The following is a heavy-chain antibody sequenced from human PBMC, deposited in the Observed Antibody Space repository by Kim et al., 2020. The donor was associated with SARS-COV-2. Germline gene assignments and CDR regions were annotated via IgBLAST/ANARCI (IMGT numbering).Heavy chain of an antibody. CDR3: AKDRESPPALLDL. Sequence: GGSLRLSCAASGFSSSGFGMHWVRQAPGKGLEWVAFISYDGYNRYFADSVEGRFTISRDNSKNTLYLQMNSLRVDDTAVYYCAKDRESPPALLDLWGQGTLVTVSS. J-gene: IGHJ5*02. CDR2: ISYDGYNR. V-gene: IGHV3-30*18. D-gene: IGHD2-21*01. CDR1: GFSSSGFG.